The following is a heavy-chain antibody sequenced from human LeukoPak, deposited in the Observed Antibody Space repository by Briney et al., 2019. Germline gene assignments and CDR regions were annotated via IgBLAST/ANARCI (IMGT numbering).Heavy chain of an antibody. J-gene: IGHJ4*02. D-gene: IGHD1-20*01. CDR1: GYTFTGYY. CDR2: INPNSGGT. V-gene: IGHV1-2*02. CDR3: AREGITGTTSFDY. Sequence: GASVKVSCKASGYTFTGYYMHWVRQAPGQGLEWMGCINPNSGGTNYAQKFQGRVTMTRDTSISTAYMELSRLRSDDTAVYYCAREGITGTTSFDYWGQGTLVTVSS.